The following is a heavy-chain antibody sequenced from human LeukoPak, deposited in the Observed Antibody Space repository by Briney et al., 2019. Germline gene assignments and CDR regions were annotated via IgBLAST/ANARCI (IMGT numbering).Heavy chain of an antibody. CDR3: ARDAPNGPKYT. CDR1: GDSISSGGYY. J-gene: IGHJ4*02. CDR2: IYYSGST. D-gene: IGHD2-8*01. Sequence: SETLSLTCTVSGDSISSGGYYWSWIRQHPGKGLEWIGYIYYSGSTYYNPSLKSRVIISVDTSKNQFSLKLSSVTAADTAVYYCARDAPNGPKYTWGQGTLVTVSS. V-gene: IGHV4-31*03.